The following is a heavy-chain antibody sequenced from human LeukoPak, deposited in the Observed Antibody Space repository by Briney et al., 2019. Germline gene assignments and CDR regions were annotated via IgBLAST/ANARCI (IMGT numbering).Heavy chain of an antibody. CDR1: GLTFSTNS. V-gene: IGHV3-33*08. CDR3: ARDKDYGDYGPDY. Sequence: GGSLRLSCAAAGLTFSTNSMHWVRQAPGKGLEWVAAVWNAGNDKYYADSVQGRFAISRDNSKNTVYLQMNSLRAEDTAFYYCARDKDYGDYGPDYWGRGTLVTVSS. D-gene: IGHD4-17*01. J-gene: IGHJ4*02. CDR2: VWNAGNDK.